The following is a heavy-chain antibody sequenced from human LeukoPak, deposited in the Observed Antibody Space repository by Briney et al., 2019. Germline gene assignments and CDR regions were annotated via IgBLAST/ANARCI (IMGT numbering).Heavy chain of an antibody. V-gene: IGHV1-18*01. D-gene: IGHD3-10*01. CDR2: ISAYNGNT. Sequence: ASVKVSCKASGYTFTSYGISWVRQAPGQGLEWMGWISAYNGNTNYAQKLQGRVTMTTDTSTSTAYMELRSLRSDDTAVYYCARVGAGCSDDYYYYGMDVWGQGTTVTVSS. CDR1: GYTFTSYG. J-gene: IGHJ6*02. CDR3: ARVGAGCSDDYYYYGMDV.